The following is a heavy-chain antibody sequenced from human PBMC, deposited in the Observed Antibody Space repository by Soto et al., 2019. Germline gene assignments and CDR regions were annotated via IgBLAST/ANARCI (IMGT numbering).Heavy chain of an antibody. CDR3: ARGADGDSGTSTYYYYGMDV. V-gene: IGHV1-69*05. Sequence: QVQLVQSGAEVKKPGSSVKVSCKASGGTFSSYAISWVRQAPGQGLEWMGGIIPIFGTANYAQKFQGRVTSTPDESXXPXYXXLSSLRAEDTAVYYCARGADGDSGTSTYYYYGMDVWGQGTTVTVSS. CDR2: IIPIFGTA. J-gene: IGHJ6*02. CDR1: GGTFSSYA. D-gene: IGHD4-17*01.